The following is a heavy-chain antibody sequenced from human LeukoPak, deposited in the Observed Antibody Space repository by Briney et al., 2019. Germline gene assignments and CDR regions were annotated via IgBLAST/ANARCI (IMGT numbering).Heavy chain of an antibody. V-gene: IGHV3-48*03. J-gene: IGHJ4*02. CDR1: GFTFSSSE. Sequence: PGGSLRLSCAASGFTFSSSEMNWVRQAPGKRLEWVSYISSSAGTRYYADSVKGRFTISRDNAKNSLYLQMNSLTAEDTAVYYCARGDGYTTTWYLDYWGQGTLVTVS. D-gene: IGHD6-13*01. CDR2: ISSSAGTR. CDR3: ARGDGYTTTWYLDY.